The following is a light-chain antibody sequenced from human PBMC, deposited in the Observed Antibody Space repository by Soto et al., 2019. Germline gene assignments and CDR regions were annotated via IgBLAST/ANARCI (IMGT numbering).Light chain of an antibody. CDR3: QQYNSYSVLT. CDR1: QSISSW. V-gene: IGKV1-5*01. J-gene: IGKJ1*01. Sequence: DIQITQSPSTLSASVGDRVTITCRASQSISSWLAWYQQKPGKAPKLLIYDASSLESGVPSRFSGSGSGTEFTLTISSLQPDDFATYYCQQYNSYSVLTFGQGTKVEIK. CDR2: DAS.